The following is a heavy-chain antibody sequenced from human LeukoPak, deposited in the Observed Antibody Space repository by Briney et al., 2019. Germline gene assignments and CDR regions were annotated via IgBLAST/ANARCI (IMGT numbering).Heavy chain of an antibody. Sequence: PSGTLSLTCTVSGVSISSGGYRWSWIRHHPGKGLELIGYIHYSGSAYYNPSLKSRVTISVDTSKNQFSLKLSSVTAADTAVYYCVRYYYVSGSYSYFDYWGQGTLVTVSS. J-gene: IGHJ4*02. CDR3: VRYYYVSGSYSYFDY. D-gene: IGHD3-10*01. CDR2: IHYSGSA. CDR1: GVSISSGGYR. V-gene: IGHV4-31*03.